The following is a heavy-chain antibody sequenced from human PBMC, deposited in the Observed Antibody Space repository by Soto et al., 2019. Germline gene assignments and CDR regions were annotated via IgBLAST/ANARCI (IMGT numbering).Heavy chain of an antibody. J-gene: IGHJ6*02. CDR1: GGSVNSFYY. D-gene: IGHD3-16*01. CDR3: ARWGVAMDV. Sequence: PSETLSLTCSVSGGSVNSFYYWSWIRQPPGKGLEWLGYIYHTGGTNYQPSLKSRVTISLDTSKNQFSLNLNSVTAADTAVYYCARWGVAMDVWGQGTTVTVSS. CDR2: IYHTGGT. V-gene: IGHV4-61*01.